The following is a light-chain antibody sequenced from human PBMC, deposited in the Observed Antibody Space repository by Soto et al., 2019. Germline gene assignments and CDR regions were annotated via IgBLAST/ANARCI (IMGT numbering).Light chain of an antibody. CDR2: EVS. V-gene: IGLV2-14*01. CDR1: SRDVGGYNY. Sequence: QSVLTQPASVSGSPGQSITISCTGTSRDVGGYNYVSWYQQHPGKAPKLMIYEVSSRPSGVSNRFSGSKSGNTASLTISGLQAEDEADYYCSSYTSSFYVFGTGTKVTVL. CDR3: SSYTSSFYV. J-gene: IGLJ1*01.